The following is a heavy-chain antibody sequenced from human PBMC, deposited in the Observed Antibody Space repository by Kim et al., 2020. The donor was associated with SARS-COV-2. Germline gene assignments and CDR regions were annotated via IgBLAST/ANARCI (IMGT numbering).Heavy chain of an antibody. CDR3: ATSSSSSLTYYFDY. CDR1: GFSFSSFA. Sequence: GGSLRLSCVASGFSFSSFAMHWVRQAPGKGLEWVATISYNGNNKNYADSVKGRFTISRDNSKNTLYLQMNSLRAEDTAVYYCATSSSSSLTYYFDYWGQGTLVTVSS. D-gene: IGHD6-13*01. CDR2: ISYNGNNK. J-gene: IGHJ4*02. V-gene: IGHV3-30-3*01.